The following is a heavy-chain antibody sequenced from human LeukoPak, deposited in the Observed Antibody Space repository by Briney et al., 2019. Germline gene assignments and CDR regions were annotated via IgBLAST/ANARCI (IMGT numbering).Heavy chain of an antibody. D-gene: IGHD3-22*01. CDR1: GGSISSYY. CDR2: IYYSGST. V-gene: IGHV4-59*01. J-gene: IGHJ3*02. Sequence: SETLSLTCTVSGGSISSYYWSWIRQPPGKGPEWIGYIYYSGSTNYNPSLKSRVTISVDTSKNQFSLKLSSVTAADTAVYYCARSSVLYYYDSSADAFDIWGQGTMVTVSS. CDR3: ARSSVLYYYDSSADAFDI.